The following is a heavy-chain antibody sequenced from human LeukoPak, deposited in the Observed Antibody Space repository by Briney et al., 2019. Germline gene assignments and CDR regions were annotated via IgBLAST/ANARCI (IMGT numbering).Heavy chain of an antibody. Sequence: PSETLSLTCTVSGGSISSYYWSWIRQPPGKGLEWIGYIYYSGSTNYNPSLKSRVTISVDTSKNQFSLKLSSVTAADTAVYYCARHGVMAAAGTWVIDPWGQGTLVTVS. CDR3: ARHGVMAAAGTWVIDP. D-gene: IGHD6-13*01. CDR2: IYYSGST. J-gene: IGHJ5*02. CDR1: GGSISSYY. V-gene: IGHV4-59*08.